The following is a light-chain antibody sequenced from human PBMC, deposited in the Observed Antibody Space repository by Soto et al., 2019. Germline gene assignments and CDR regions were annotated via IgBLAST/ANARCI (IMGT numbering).Light chain of an antibody. Sequence: QSALTQPASVSGSPGQSIAISCTGSSSDIGIYKYVSWYQQHPGKVPKLIIYEVTNRPSGVSNRFSDSKSGNTASLTISGLQAEYEAEYYLRSYTTSSTRVFGHGNKVTGL. CDR2: EVT. CDR3: RSYTTSSTRV. CDR1: SSDIGIYKY. V-gene: IGLV2-14*01. J-gene: IGLJ1*01.